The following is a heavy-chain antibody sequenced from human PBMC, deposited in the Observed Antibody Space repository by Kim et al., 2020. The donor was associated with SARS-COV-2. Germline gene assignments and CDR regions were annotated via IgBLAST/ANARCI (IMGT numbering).Heavy chain of an antibody. CDR2: IIPILGIA. CDR1: GGTFSSYA. Sequence: SVKVSCKASGGTFSSYAISWVRQAPGQGLEWMGRIIPILGIANYAQKFQGRVTITADKSTSTAYMELSSLRSEDTAVYYCARGGVAVAVPFDYWGQGTLVTVSS. D-gene: IGHD6-19*01. J-gene: IGHJ4*02. CDR3: ARGGVAVAVPFDY. V-gene: IGHV1-69*04.